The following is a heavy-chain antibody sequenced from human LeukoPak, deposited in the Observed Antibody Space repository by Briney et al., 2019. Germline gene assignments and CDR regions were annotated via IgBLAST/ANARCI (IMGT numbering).Heavy chain of an antibody. V-gene: IGHV4-59*08. CDR2: TYYSGST. CDR1: GGSISTYC. CDR3: ARQTAMANDY. D-gene: IGHD5-18*01. Sequence: SETLSLTCTVSGGSISTYCWSWIRQPPGKGLEWIGYTYYSGSTNYNPSLKSRVTISVDTSKNQFSLKLSSVTAADTAVYYCARQTAMANDYWGQGTLVTVSS. J-gene: IGHJ4*02.